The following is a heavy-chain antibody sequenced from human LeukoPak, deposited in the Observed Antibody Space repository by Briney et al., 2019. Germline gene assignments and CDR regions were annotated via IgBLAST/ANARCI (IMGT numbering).Heavy chain of an antibody. CDR3: ARDLFTPAARLVGYYYYYYCMDV. Sequence: SETLSLTCTVSGGYISSYYWSWIRQPAGKGLEWIGRIYTSGSTNYNPSLKSRVTMSVDTSKNQFSLKLSSVTAADTAVYYCARDLFTPAARLVGYYYYYYCMDVWGKGTTVTVSS. V-gene: IGHV4-4*07. J-gene: IGHJ6*03. CDR1: GGYISSYY. CDR2: IYTSGST. D-gene: IGHD6-6*01.